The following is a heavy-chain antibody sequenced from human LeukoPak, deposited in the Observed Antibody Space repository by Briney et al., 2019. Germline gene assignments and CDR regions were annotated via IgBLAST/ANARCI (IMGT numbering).Heavy chain of an antibody. D-gene: IGHD3-10*01. CDR2: IFHTGHT. Sequence: TLSLTCAVSVGSISSGDFPWSWIRQPPGKGLEWIGYIFHTGHTSYNTSLKSRVTISVDMSKNQLSLRLTSVTAADTAVYYCARGFYGAGSHFDYWGQGTLVTVSS. CDR1: VGSISSGDFP. V-gene: IGHV4-30-2*01. CDR3: ARGFYGAGSHFDY. J-gene: IGHJ4*02.